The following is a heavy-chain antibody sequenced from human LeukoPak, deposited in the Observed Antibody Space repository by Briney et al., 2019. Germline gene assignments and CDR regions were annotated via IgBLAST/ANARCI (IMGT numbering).Heavy chain of an antibody. CDR1: GGSISNYY. D-gene: IGHD1-26*01. Sequence: SETLSLTCTVSGGSISNYYWSWIRQPPGKGLEWIGYIYTSGSTNYNPSLQSRVTISVDTSKNQFSLKLSSVTAADTAVYYCARRVGFSDGNWFDPWGQGTLVTVSS. CDR2: IYTSGST. J-gene: IGHJ5*02. CDR3: ARRVGFSDGNWFDP. V-gene: IGHV4-4*09.